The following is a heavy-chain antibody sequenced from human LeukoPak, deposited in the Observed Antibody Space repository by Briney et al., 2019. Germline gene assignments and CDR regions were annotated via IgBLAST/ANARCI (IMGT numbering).Heavy chain of an antibody. CDR1: GFTFSSYW. Sequence: GGSLRLSCAASGFTFSSYWMHWVRQAPGKGLVWVSRINTDGSSTSYADSVKGRFTISRDNAKNTLYLQMNSLRAEDTAVYYCARERQAAAANLDYWGQGTLVTVSS. J-gene: IGHJ4*02. CDR2: INTDGSST. CDR3: ARERQAAAANLDY. D-gene: IGHD6-13*01. V-gene: IGHV3-74*01.